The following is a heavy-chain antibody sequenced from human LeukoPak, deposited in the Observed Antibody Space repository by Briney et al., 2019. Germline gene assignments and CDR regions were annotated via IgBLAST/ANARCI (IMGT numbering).Heavy chain of an antibody. CDR1: GGSFSGYY. CDR3: ARGNSSSGVDY. J-gene: IGHJ4*02. CDR2: INHSGST. D-gene: IGHD6-13*01. V-gene: IGHV4-34*01. Sequence: PSETLSLTCAVYGGSFSGYYWSWIRQPPGKGLEWIGEINHSGSTNYSPSLKSRVTISVDTSKNQFSLKLSSVTAADTAVYYCARGNSSSGVDYWGQGTLVTVSS.